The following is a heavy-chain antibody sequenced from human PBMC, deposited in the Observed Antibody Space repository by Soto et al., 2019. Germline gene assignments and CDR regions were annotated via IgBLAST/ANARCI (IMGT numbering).Heavy chain of an antibody. V-gene: IGHV3-64D*08. D-gene: IGHD5-18*01. CDR1: GFTFSSYA. J-gene: IGHJ4*02. CDR3: VKDRYSYAQHTQY. Sequence: GGSLRLSCAASGFTFSSYAMSWVRQAPGKGLEYVSAISSNGGSTYYADSVKGRFTISRDNSKNTLYLQMSSLRAEDTAVYYCVKDRYSYAQHTQYWGQGTLVTVSS. CDR2: ISSNGGST.